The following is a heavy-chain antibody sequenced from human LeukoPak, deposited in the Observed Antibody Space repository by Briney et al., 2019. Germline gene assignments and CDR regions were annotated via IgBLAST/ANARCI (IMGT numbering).Heavy chain of an antibody. Sequence: SETLSLTCVVDGGYFSGFYWTWVRQAPGKGLDYIGYIYYSGSTNYNPSLKSRVTISVDTSKNQFSLKLSSVTAADTAVYYCARGGTENSGWPFFDFWGQGTLVTVSS. J-gene: IGHJ4*02. D-gene: IGHD6-19*01. V-gene: IGHV4-59*01. CDR3: ARGGTENSGWPFFDF. CDR1: GGYFSGFY. CDR2: IYYSGST.